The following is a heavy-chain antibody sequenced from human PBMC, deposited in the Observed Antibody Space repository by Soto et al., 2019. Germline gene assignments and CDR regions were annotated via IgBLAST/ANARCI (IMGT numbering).Heavy chain of an antibody. V-gene: IGHV4-59*12. J-gene: IGHJ4*02. CDR1: GGSISSYY. Sequence: PSETLSLTCTVSGGSISSYYWSWIRQPPGKGLEWIGYIYYSGSTNYNPSLKSRVTISVDTSKNQFSLKLSSVTAADTAVYYCARSGYSYGPNPHLYWGQGTLVTVSS. CDR2: IYYSGST. CDR3: ARSGYSYGPNPHLY. D-gene: IGHD5-18*01.